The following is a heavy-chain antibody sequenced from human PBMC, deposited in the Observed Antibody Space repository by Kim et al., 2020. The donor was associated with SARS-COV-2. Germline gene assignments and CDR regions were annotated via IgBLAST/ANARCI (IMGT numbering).Heavy chain of an antibody. CDR2: IYYSGST. CDR3: AGGEYSSSWYGYFQH. CDR1: GGSISSYY. J-gene: IGHJ1*01. V-gene: IGHV4-59*01. D-gene: IGHD6-13*01. Sequence: SETLSLTCTVSGGSISSYYWSWIRQPPGKGLEWIGYIYYSGSTNYNPSLKSRVTISVDTSKNQFSLKLSSVTAADTAVYYCAGGEYSSSWYGYFQHWGQGTLVTVSS.